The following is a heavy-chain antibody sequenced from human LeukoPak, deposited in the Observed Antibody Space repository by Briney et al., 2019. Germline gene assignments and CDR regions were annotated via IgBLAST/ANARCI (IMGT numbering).Heavy chain of an antibody. CDR2: INPNSGGT. CDR1: GYTFTDYY. J-gene: IGHJ4*02. CDR3: ARELHSNFDY. D-gene: IGHD2-21*01. V-gene: IGHV1-2*02. Sequence: GASVKVSCKTSGYTFTDYYMHWVRQAPGQGLEWMAWINPNSGGTIYVQKFQGRVTVTRDTSISTAYMELSRLRSDDTAVYYCARELHSNFDYWGRGTLVTVSS.